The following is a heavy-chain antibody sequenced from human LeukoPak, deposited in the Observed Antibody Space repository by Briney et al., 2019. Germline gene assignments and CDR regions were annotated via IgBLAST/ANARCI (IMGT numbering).Heavy chain of an antibody. D-gene: IGHD1-26*01. CDR1: GYSFTSYW. V-gene: IGHV5-51*01. CDR3: ARVGPRGRIVGAPFDY. J-gene: IGHJ4*02. CDR2: IYPGDSDT. Sequence: GESLKISCKGSGYSFTSYWTGWVRQMPGKGLEWMGIIYPGDSDTRYSPSFQGQVTISADKSISTAYLQWSSLKASDTAVYYCARVGPRGRIVGAPFDYWGQGTLVTVSS.